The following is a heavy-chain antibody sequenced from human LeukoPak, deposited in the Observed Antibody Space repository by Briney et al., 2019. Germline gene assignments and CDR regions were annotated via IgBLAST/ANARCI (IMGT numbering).Heavy chain of an antibody. CDR3: ATNSGYRFDY. CDR2: INSDGSST. CDR1: GFTFSNYW. J-gene: IGHJ4*02. V-gene: IGHV3-74*01. D-gene: IGHD5-12*01. Sequence: QPGGSLRLSCVASGFTFSNYWMHWVRQAPGKGLVWVSHINSDGSSTTYADSVKGRFTISRDNAKNTLYLQMNSLRAEDTAMYYCATNSGYRFDYWGQGTLVTVSS.